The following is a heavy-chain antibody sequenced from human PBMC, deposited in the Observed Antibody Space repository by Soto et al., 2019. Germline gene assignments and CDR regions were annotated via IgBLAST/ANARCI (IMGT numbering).Heavy chain of an antibody. CDR3: ARNRGDGYSH. J-gene: IGHJ4*02. V-gene: IGHV4-59*01. CDR1: GGSISSYY. D-gene: IGHD4-4*01. CDR2: IYYSGST. Sequence: SETLSLTCTVSGGSISSYYWSWIRQPPGKGLEWIGYIYYSGSTNYNPSLKSRVTISVDTSKNQFSLKLSSVTAADTAVYYCARNRGDGYSHGGRGTLVTVSS.